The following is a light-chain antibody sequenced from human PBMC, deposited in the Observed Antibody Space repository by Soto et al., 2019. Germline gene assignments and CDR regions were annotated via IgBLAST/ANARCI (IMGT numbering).Light chain of an antibody. CDR2: DAS. CDR3: QQYNSYWT. CDR1: QSISSW. J-gene: IGKJ1*01. V-gene: IGKV1-5*01. Sequence: DIPMTQSPSTPSASVGDRVTITCRASQSISSWLAWYQQKPGKAPKLLIYDASSLVSGVPSRFSGGGSGTEFTLTISSLQPDDFATYYCQQYNSYWTFGQGTKVEIK.